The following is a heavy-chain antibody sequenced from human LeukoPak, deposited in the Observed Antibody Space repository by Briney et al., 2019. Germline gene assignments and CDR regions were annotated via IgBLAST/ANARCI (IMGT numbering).Heavy chain of an antibody. D-gene: IGHD3-10*01. CDR2: IKQDGSEK. CDR1: GFTFSSYW. CDR3: ARVVWFGENWFDP. V-gene: IGHV3-7*03. Sequence: GGSLRLSCAASGFTFSSYWMSWVRQAPGKGLEWVANIKQDGSEKYYVDSVKGRFAISRDNAKNSLYLQMNSLRAEDTAVYYCARVVWFGENWFDPWGQGTLVTVSS. J-gene: IGHJ5*02.